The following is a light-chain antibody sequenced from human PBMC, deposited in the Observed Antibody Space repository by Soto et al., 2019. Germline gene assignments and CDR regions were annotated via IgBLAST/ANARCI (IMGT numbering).Light chain of an antibody. Sequence: QSVLTQPPSASGTPGRRVTISCSGSNSNIGSNSVYWYQQLPGTAPKLLIYRNNQRPSGVPDRFSVSKSGTSASLAISGLRSEDEAHYYCAAWDDSLSGHVVFGGGTKLTVL. CDR1: NSNIGSNS. V-gene: IGLV1-47*01. J-gene: IGLJ2*01. CDR2: RNN. CDR3: AAWDDSLSGHVV.